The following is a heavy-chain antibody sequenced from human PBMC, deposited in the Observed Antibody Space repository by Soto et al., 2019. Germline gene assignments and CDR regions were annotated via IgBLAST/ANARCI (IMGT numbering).Heavy chain of an antibody. CDR2: ISTSSGYR. V-gene: IGHV3-21*01. CDR1: GFTFSIYA. CDR3: ARDLHDYVSFRFDP. D-gene: IGHD3-16*01. Sequence: AGSLRLSCAPSGFTFSIYAMNWVRPASGKGLEWVSSISTSSGYRYYADSVKGRFTISRDNAKKSLYLQMNSLRAEDTAVYYCARDLHDYVSFRFDPWGQGTLVTVSS. J-gene: IGHJ5*02.